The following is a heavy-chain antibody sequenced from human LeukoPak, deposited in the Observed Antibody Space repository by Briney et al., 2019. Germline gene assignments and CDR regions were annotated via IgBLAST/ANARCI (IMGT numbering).Heavy chain of an antibody. D-gene: IGHD3-10*01. CDR1: GYTFTSYG. CDR2: MNPNSGNT. CDR3: ARVENVLLWFGLPHDAFDI. J-gene: IGHJ3*02. V-gene: IGHV1-8*02. Sequence: ASVKVSCKASGYTFTSYGISWVRQATGQGLEWMGWMNPNSGNTGYAQKFQGRVTMTRNTSISTAYMELSSLRSEDTAVYYCARVENVLLWFGLPHDAFDIWGQGTMVTVSS.